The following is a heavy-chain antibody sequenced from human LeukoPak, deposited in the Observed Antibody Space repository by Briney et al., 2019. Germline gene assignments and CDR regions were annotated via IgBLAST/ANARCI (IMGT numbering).Heavy chain of an antibody. CDR3: ARDYILPLETDNGDGFAI. J-gene: IGHJ3*02. V-gene: IGHV1-18*01. CDR2: VAPSHTTR. Sequence: ASVKVSCKASGYTFGQYSISWVRQAPGKGFEWMGWVAPSHTTRVYAQEFQGRVTMTADTNTNTVSMELRSLRFDDTAVYFCARDYILPLETDNGDGFAIWGQGTVVTVSS. D-gene: IGHD3-3*02. CDR1: GYTFGQYS.